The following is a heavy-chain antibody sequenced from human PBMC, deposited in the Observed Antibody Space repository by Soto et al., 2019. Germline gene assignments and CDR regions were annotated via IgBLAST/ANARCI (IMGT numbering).Heavy chain of an antibody. CDR2: ISGSGGST. J-gene: IGHJ6*02. D-gene: IGHD1-1*01. CDR3: ANRPDRVQLERHGMDV. Sequence: HPGGSLRLSCAASGFTFSSYAMSWVRQAPGKGLEWVSAISGSGGSTYYADSVKGRFTISRDNSKNTLYLQMNSLRAEDTAVYYCANRPDRVQLERHGMDVWGQGTTVTVSS. V-gene: IGHV3-23*01. CDR1: GFTFSSYA.